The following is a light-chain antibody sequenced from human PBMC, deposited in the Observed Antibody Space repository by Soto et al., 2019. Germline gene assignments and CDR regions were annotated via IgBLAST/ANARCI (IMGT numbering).Light chain of an antibody. CDR1: SSNIGAGYD. Sequence: QSVLTQPPSVSGAPGQRVTISCTGSSSNIGAGYDVHWYQQLPGTAPKLLIYGNSNRPSGVPDRFSGSKSGTSASLTISGLQADDDADYYCVSYTTSASYVFGTGTKLTVL. CDR3: VSYTTSASYV. J-gene: IGLJ1*01. CDR2: GNS. V-gene: IGLV1-40*01.